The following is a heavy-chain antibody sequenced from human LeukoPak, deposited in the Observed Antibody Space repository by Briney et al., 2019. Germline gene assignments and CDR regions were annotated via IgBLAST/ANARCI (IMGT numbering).Heavy chain of an antibody. D-gene: IGHD3-22*01. CDR2: ISAYNGNT. V-gene: IGHV1-18*01. Sequence: ASVKVSCKASGYTFTSYGISWVRQAPGQGLEWMGWISAYNGNTNYAQKLQGRVTMTTDTFTSTAYMELRSLRSDDTAVYYCARVGYYDSSGYYYYYYGMDVWGQGTTVTVSS. CDR3: ARVGYYDSSGYYYYYYGMDV. CDR1: GYTFTSYG. J-gene: IGHJ6*02.